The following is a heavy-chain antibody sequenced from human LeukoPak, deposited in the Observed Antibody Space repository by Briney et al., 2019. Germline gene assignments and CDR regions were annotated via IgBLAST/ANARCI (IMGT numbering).Heavy chain of an antibody. J-gene: IGHJ6*03. V-gene: IGHV1-24*01. CDR3: ATIRVGATGGYHYYYMDV. D-gene: IGHD1-26*01. CDR1: GYTLNELS. CDR2: FDPEDGET. Sequence: GASVKVSCKVSGYTLNELSMHWVRQAPGKGLEWMGGFDPEDGETIYAQKFQGRVTMTEDTSTDTAYMELSSLRSEDTAVYYCATIRVGATGGYHYYYMDVWGKGTTVTVSS.